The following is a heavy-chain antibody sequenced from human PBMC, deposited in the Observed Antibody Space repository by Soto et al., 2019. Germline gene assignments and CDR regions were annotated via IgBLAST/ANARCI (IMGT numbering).Heavy chain of an antibody. CDR2: IRSKADSDAT. CDR1: GLKLSGSA. V-gene: IGHV3-73*02. Sequence: EVQLVESGGGLVQPGGSLKLSCAASGLKLSGSALHWVRQAPGNGLEWVGRIRSKADSDATAYDASVTGRFTVSRDDLKNTAYLQMNNLKTGDTAVYFCTTVDTSLFTDYWGQGTLVPVSS. CDR3: TTVDTSLFTDY. D-gene: IGHD3-22*01. J-gene: IGHJ4*02.